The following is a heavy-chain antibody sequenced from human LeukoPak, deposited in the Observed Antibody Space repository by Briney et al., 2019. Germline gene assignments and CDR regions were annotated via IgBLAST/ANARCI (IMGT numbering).Heavy chain of an antibody. CDR3: ARRLTTATFDY. V-gene: IGHV5-51*01. Sequence: GESLKISCKGSGYSFTSYWIAWVRQMPAKGLEWMGIIYPGDSDTRYSPSFQGLVTISVDKSISTANLQWSSLKASDTAMYYCARRLTTATFDYWGQGTLVTVSS. D-gene: IGHD4-11*01. CDR1: GYSFTSYW. CDR2: IYPGDSDT. J-gene: IGHJ4*02.